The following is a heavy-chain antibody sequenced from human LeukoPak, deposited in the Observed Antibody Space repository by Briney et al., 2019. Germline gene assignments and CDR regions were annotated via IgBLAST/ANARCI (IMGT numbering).Heavy chain of an antibody. CDR1: GPTFRNAF. J-gene: IGHJ4*02. V-gene: IGHV3-15*04. CDR2: IESSTDGGTT. CDR3: TTSPGITVFGVVTDY. Sequence: PGGSLRLSCAASGPTFRNAFMNWVRQAPGKGLEWVGRIESSTDGGTTDYAAPVKGRFTMSGDDSKNTLYLQMNNVKTEDTGVYYCTTSPGITVFGVVTDYWGQGTLVIVSS. D-gene: IGHD3-3*01.